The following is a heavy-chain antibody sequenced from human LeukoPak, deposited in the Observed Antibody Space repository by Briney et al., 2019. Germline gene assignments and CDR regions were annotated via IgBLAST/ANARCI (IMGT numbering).Heavy chain of an antibody. CDR2: INPNSGGT. CDR3: ARVDIVVVPAARAGDY. J-gene: IGHJ4*02. Sequence: ASVKVSCKASGYTFTGYYMHWVRQAPGQGLEWMGWINPNSGGTNYAQKFQGRVTMTRDTSISTAYMELSRLRSDDTAVYYCARVDIVVVPAARAGDYWGQGTLVTASS. V-gene: IGHV1-2*02. CDR1: GYTFTGYY. D-gene: IGHD2-2*01.